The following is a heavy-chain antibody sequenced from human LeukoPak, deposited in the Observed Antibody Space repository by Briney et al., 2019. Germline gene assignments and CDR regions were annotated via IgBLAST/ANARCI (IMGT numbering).Heavy chain of an antibody. D-gene: IGHD1-26*01. CDR2: INHSGST. Sequence: DPSETLSLTCAVYGGSFSGYYWSWIRQPPGKGLEWIGEINHSGSTNYNPSLKSRVTISVDTSKNQFSLKLSSVTAADTALYYCARGGSPVGATNDYWGQGTLVTVSS. CDR1: GGSFSGYY. V-gene: IGHV4-34*01. J-gene: IGHJ4*02. CDR3: ARGGSPVGATNDY.